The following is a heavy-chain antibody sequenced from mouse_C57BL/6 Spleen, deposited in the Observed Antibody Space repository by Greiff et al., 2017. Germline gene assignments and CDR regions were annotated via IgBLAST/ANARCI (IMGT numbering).Heavy chain of an antibody. J-gene: IGHJ4*01. CDR3: ARRVTTVVEGAMDY. D-gene: IGHD1-1*01. CDR2: IYPGSGST. CDR1: GYTFTSYW. V-gene: IGHV1-55*01. Sequence: VKLQQPGAELVKPGASVKMSCKASGYTFTSYWITWVKQRPGQGLEWIGDIYPGSGSTNYNEKFKSKATLTVDTSSSTAYMQLSSLTSEDSAVYYCARRVTTVVEGAMDYWGQGTSVTVSS.